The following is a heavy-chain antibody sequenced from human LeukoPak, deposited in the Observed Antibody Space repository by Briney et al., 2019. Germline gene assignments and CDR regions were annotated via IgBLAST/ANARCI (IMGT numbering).Heavy chain of an antibody. V-gene: IGHV1-8*01. D-gene: IGHD4-11*01. J-gene: IGHJ6*03. Sequence: ASVKVSCKASGYTSTSYDINWVRQATGQGLEWMGWMNPNSGNTGYAQKLQGRVTMTRNTSISTAYMELSSLRSEDTAVYYCARITVTTGYWGTLLGNSYYYYYMDVWGKGTTVTVSS. CDR3: ARITVTTGYWGTLLGNSYYYYYMDV. CDR1: GYTSTSYD. CDR2: MNPNSGNT.